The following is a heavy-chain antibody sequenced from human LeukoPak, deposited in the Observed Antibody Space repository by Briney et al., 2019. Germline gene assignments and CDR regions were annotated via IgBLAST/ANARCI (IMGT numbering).Heavy chain of an antibody. CDR2: INDSGDST. CDR1: RFTFRRNV. CDR3: AKNDEVPIAVAGLPYYYFDY. Sequence: GGSLRLSCAASRFTFRRNVMSWVRQAPGKGLEWVSTINDSGDSTYYAGSVKGRFTISRDNSKNKLSLQMNSLSAEDTAVYYCAKNDEVPIAVAGLPYYYFDYWGQGTLVTVSS. V-gene: IGHV3-23*01. J-gene: IGHJ4*02. D-gene: IGHD6-19*01.